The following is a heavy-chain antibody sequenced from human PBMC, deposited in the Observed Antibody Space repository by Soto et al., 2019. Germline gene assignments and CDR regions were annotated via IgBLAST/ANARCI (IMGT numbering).Heavy chain of an antibody. Sequence: WGTLSLTCTVSGVSISSTSYHWGWIRQPPGQGLEWIGSIDYSGSIYYDPALKRRVTISVDTSKKQVSLMLRSVTAAETAVYYCAPFHGDYVSYWGRGTLVT. CDR1: GVSISSTSYH. V-gene: IGHV4-39*01. D-gene: IGHD4-17*01. J-gene: IGHJ4*02. CDR2: IDYSGSI. CDR3: APFHGDYVSY.